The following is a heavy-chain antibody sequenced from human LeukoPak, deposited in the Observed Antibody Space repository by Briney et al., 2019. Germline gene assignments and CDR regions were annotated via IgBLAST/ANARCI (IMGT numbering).Heavy chain of an antibody. CDR1: GFTFSSYW. V-gene: IGHV3-7*01. CDR2: IKQDGSEK. CDR3: ARGSDIVVVVAATLDY. J-gene: IGHJ4*02. Sequence: GGSLRLSCAASGFTFSSYWMSWVRQAPGKGLEWVANIKQDGSEKYYVDSVKGRFTISRDNAKNSLYLQMNSLRAEDTAVYYCARGSDIVVVVAATLDYWGQGTLVTVSS. D-gene: IGHD2-15*01.